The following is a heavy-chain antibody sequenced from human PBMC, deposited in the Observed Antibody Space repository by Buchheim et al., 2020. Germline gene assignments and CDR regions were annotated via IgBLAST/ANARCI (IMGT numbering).Heavy chain of an antibody. Sequence: QVQLQESGPGLVKPSETLSLICTVSGGSISSFYWSWFRQSPGKELEWIGYLSNTGSTDYNPSPKSRVAISVDTSKNQFSLKLNSVTAADTAVYYCARIRTAHSSVDPWGQGTL. CDR2: LSNTGST. D-gene: IGHD6-19*01. CDR1: GGSISSFY. J-gene: IGHJ5*02. CDR3: ARIRTAHSSVDP. V-gene: IGHV4-59*01.